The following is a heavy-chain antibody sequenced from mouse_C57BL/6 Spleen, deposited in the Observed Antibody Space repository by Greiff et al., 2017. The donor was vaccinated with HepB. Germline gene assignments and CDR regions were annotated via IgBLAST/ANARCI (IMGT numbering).Heavy chain of an antibody. CDR1: GFTFSSYA. CDR2: ISDGGSYT. D-gene: IGHD1-1*01. V-gene: IGHV5-4*01. CDR3: ARTYGSSLAWFAY. Sequence: EVQRVESGGGLVKPGGSLKLSCAASGFTFSSYAMSWVRQTPEKRLEWVATISDGGSYTYYPDNVKGRFTISIDNAKNNQYLQMSHLNAEDTAMYYCARTYGSSLAWFAYWGQGTLVTVSA. J-gene: IGHJ3*01.